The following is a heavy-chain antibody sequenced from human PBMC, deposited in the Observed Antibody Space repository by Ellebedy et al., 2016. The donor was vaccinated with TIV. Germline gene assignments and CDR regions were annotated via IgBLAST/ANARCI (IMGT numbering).Heavy chain of an antibody. CDR1: GDSIGLAY. J-gene: IGHJ4*02. CDR2: ISHSGST. V-gene: IGHV4-59*01. D-gene: IGHD5-24*01. CDR3: ARGRLHFDF. Sequence: MPSETLSLTCTVSGDSIGLAYWSWIRQSPEKGLEWIGYISHSGSTNYNPSLKSRVTISVATSRKQISLKLTSVTAADTAVYSCARGRLHFDFWGQGTLVTVSS.